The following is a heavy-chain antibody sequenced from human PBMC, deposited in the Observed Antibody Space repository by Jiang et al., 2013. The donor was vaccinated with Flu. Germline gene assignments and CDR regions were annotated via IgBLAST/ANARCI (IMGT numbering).Heavy chain of an antibody. Sequence: YTFTSYAIHWVRQAPGQSLEWMGWINAGNGNTHYSQKFQGRVTITRDTSASTAYMELSSLRSEDTAVYYCARSRQYSSGSYRYDMDVWGQGTTVTVSS. CDR1: YTFTSYA. J-gene: IGHJ6*02. CDR2: INAGNGNT. D-gene: IGHD3-10*01. V-gene: IGHV1-3*01. CDR3: ARSRQYSSGSYRYDMDV.